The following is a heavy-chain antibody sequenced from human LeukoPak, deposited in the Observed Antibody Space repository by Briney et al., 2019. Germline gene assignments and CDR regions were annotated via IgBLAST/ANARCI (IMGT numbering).Heavy chain of an antibody. CDR3: ARWGSIAVARFDY. CDR2: IYYTGST. Sequence: SETLSLTCTVSGGSISSYYWSWIRQPPGKGLEWIGYIYYTGSTNYNPSLTSRVNISVDTSKNQFSLNLTSVIAADTAVYYCARWGSIAVARFDYWGQGTLVTVSS. CDR1: GGSISSYY. V-gene: IGHV4-59*01. D-gene: IGHD6-6*01. J-gene: IGHJ4*02.